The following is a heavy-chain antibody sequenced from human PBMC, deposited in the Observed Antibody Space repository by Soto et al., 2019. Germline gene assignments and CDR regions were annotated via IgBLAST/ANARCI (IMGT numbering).Heavy chain of an antibody. Sequence: EVQLLESGGGLVQPGGSLRLSCAASGFTFSGDWMHWVRQGPGKGLVWVSRISRDGSVTTYADSVKGRFTISRDNAKNTRYLESNSLSADDTALYYCARGWPGLYGQDYWGQGTLVTVSS. V-gene: IGHV3-74*01. CDR3: ARGWPGLYGQDY. J-gene: IGHJ4*02. D-gene: IGHD6-19*01. CDR2: ISRDGSVT. CDR1: GFTFSGDW.